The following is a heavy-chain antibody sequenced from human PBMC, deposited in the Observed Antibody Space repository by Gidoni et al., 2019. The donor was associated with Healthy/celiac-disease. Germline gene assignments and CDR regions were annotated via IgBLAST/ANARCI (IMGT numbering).Heavy chain of an antibody. CDR3: ASVISLDSSGYYFDY. D-gene: IGHD3-22*01. J-gene: IGHJ4*02. V-gene: IGHV4-59*01. CDR2: IYYSGST. CDR1: GGSISSYY. Sequence: QVQLQESGPGLVKPSETLSLTCTVSGGSISSYYWSWIRQPPGKGLEWIGYIYYSGSTNYNPSLKSRVTISVDTSKNQFSLKLSSVTAADTAVYYCASVISLDSSGYYFDYWGQGTLVTVSS.